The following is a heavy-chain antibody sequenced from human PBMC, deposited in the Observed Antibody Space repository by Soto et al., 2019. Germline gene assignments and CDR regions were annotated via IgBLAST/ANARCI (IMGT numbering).Heavy chain of an antibody. V-gene: IGHV1-69*12. CDR1: GGTFSSYA. CDR2: IIPLLGIA. J-gene: IGHJ6*02. D-gene: IGHD2-15*01. Sequence: QVQLVQSGAEVKKPGSSVKVSCKAPGGTFSSYAISWVRQAPGQGLEWMGGIIPLLGIADYAQKFQGRVTVIADESSSTVYMELSNLRSDDTAVYYCSRAGDVASYFYAMDVWGQGTTVTVSS. CDR3: SRAGDVASYFYAMDV.